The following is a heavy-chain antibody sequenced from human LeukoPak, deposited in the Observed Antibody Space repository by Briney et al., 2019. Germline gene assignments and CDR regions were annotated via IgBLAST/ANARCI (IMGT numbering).Heavy chain of an antibody. Sequence: GGSLRLSCAASGFTFSSYEMNWVRQAPGKGLEWVSYISSSGSTIYYADSVKGRFIISRDNAKNSLYLQMNSLRAEDTAVYYCARGYYGSGSRHSDYWGQGTLVTVSS. D-gene: IGHD3-10*01. J-gene: IGHJ4*02. CDR2: ISSSGSTI. CDR1: GFTFSSYE. CDR3: ARGYYGSGSRHSDY. V-gene: IGHV3-48*03.